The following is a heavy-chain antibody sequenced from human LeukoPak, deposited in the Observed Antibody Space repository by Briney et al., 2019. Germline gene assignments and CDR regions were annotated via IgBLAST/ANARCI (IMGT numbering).Heavy chain of an antibody. CDR3: ASGVRL. D-gene: IGHD3-10*01. Sequence: SETLSLTCTVSGGSISSHYWSWIRQPPGKGLEWIGYIYYSGSTNYNPSLKSRVTISVDTSKNQFSLKLSSVTAADTAVYYCASGVRLWGQGTLVTVS. CDR1: GGSISSHY. J-gene: IGHJ4*02. V-gene: IGHV4-59*11. CDR2: IYYSGST.